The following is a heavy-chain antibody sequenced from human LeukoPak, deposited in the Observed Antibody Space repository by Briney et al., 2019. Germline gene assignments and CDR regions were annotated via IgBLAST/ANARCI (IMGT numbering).Heavy chain of an antibody. V-gene: IGHV3-21*01. D-gene: IGHD3-3*01. CDR1: GFSFNRYS. Sequence: GGSLRLSCAASGFSFNRYSLNWVRQAPGQGLEWVSSISSSGSYIYYSDSVKGRFTISRDNAKNSLYLQMNTLRVEDTAIYYCARWRSQQSEFDLWGQGTLATISS. CDR3: ARWRSQQSEFDL. CDR2: ISSSGSYI. J-gene: IGHJ4*02.